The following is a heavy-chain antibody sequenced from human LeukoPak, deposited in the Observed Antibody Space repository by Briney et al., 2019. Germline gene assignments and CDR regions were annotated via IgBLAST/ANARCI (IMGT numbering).Heavy chain of an antibody. Sequence: SVKVSCKASGGTFSSYAISWVRQAPGQGLEWMGGIIPIFGTANYAQKLQGRVTMTTDTSTSTAYMELRSLRSDDTAVYYCARKEWLVRQGDAFDIWGQGTMVTVSS. V-gene: IGHV1-69*05. CDR3: ARKEWLVRQGDAFDI. CDR1: GGTFSSYA. D-gene: IGHD6-19*01. CDR2: IIPIFGTA. J-gene: IGHJ3*02.